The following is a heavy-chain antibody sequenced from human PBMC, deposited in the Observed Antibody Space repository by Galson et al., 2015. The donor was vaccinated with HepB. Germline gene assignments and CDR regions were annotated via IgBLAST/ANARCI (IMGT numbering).Heavy chain of an antibody. J-gene: IGHJ4*02. V-gene: IGHV3-30*04. CDR1: GFTFSSYA. D-gene: IGHD6-13*01. CDR3: ARMGNFDY. CDR2: ISYDGSNK. Sequence: SLRLSCAASGFTFSSYAMHWVRQAPGKGLEWVAVISYDGSNKYYADSVKGRFTISRDNSKNTLYLQMNSLRAEDTAVYYCARMGNFDYWGQGTLVTASS.